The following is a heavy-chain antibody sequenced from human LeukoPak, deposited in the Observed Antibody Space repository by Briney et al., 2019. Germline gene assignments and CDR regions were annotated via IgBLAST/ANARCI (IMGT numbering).Heavy chain of an antibody. J-gene: IGHJ6*04. CDR3: ASSLYYYGMDV. CDR2: ISSSSSTI. Sequence: GGSLRLSCAASGFTFSSYEMNRVRQAPGKGLEWVSYISSSSSTIYYADSVKGRFTISRDNAKNSLYLQMNSLRAEDTAVYYCASSLYYYGMDVWGKGTTVTVSS. CDR1: GFTFSSYE. V-gene: IGHV3-48*03.